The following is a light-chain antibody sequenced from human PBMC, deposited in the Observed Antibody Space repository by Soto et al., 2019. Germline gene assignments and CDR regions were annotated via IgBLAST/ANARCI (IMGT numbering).Light chain of an antibody. V-gene: IGLV1-40*01. CDR2: GNS. Sequence: QSVLTQPPSVSGAPGQRVTISCTESSSNIGAGYYVHWYQHLPGTAPKLLIYGNSNRPSGVPHRFSGSKSGTSASLAITGLQAEDEADYYFQSYDSSLSGWVFGGGTKLTVL. CDR1: SSNIGAGYY. CDR3: QSYDSSLSGWV. J-gene: IGLJ3*02.